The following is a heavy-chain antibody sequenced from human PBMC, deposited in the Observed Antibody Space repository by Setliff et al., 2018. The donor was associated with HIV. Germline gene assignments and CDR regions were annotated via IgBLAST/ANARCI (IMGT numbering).Heavy chain of an antibody. CDR3: TRRGADNGGYPDY. CDR2: IRSKPNNYAT. D-gene: IGHD1-26*01. Sequence: ETLSLSCVTSGFTFYGSAIHWVRQPSGKGLEWIARIRSKPNNYATSYAPLVKDRFTIFRDDSKNTAYLQMTRLKIEDTAVYYCTRRGADNGGYPDYWGQGTLVTVSS. CDR1: GFTFYGSA. V-gene: IGHV3-73*01. J-gene: IGHJ4*02.